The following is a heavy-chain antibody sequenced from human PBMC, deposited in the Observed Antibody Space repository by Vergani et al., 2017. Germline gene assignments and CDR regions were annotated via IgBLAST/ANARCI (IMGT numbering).Heavy chain of an antibody. Sequence: QVQLQESGPGLVKPSQTLSLTCTVSGDSISSGSFYWSWVRQPAGKGLEWIGRIYTSGSTTYNPSIKSRVTMSMDTSNNQFSLKVNSVTAASTAIYYCARWNVVLRGVFGSWFDPWSQGTLVTVSS. CDR1: GDSISSGSFY. V-gene: IGHV4-61*02. D-gene: IGHD3-10*01. CDR2: IYTSGST. J-gene: IGHJ5*02. CDR3: ARWNVVLRGVFGSWFDP.